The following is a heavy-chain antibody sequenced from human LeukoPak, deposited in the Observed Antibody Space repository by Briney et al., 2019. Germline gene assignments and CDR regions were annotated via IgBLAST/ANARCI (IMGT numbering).Heavy chain of an antibody. D-gene: IGHD6-13*01. J-gene: IGHJ5*02. Sequence: PGGSLRLSCASSGFTFSNYAMSWVRQAPGKGLEWVSAISGSGRSTYYADSVKGRFTISRDNSKNTLYLQMNSLRAEDTALYYCAKDGFSSSWYNWFDPWGQGTLVTVSS. V-gene: IGHV3-23*01. CDR2: ISGSGRST. CDR3: AKDGFSSSWYNWFDP. CDR1: GFTFSNYA.